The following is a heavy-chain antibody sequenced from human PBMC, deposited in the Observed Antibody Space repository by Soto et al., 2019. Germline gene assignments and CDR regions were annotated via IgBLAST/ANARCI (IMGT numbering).Heavy chain of an antibody. D-gene: IGHD3-22*01. CDR3: ASRNYYDSSGYLY. Sequence: EVQLVESGGGLVKPGGSLRLSCAASGFTFSSYSMNWVRQAPGKGLEWVSSISSGSSYIYYADSVKGRFTISRDNAKNSLYLQMNSLRAEDTAVYYCASRNYYDSSGYLYWGQGTLVTVSS. CDR2: ISSGSSYI. CDR1: GFTFSSYS. V-gene: IGHV3-21*01. J-gene: IGHJ4*02.